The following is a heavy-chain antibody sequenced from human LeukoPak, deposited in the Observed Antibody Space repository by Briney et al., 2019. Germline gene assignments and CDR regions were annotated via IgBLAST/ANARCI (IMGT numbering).Heavy chain of an antibody. CDR1: GFTFSDTW. V-gene: IGHV3-74*01. CDR2: IRSDGSDT. CDR3: ARVKSAPFDY. Sequence: PGGSLRLSCAASGFTFSDTWMHWVRQAPGEGLVWVSRIRSDGSDTRYAESVKGRFTISRDNAKNSLYLQMNSLRAEDTAVYYCARVKSAPFDYWGQGTLVTVSS. J-gene: IGHJ4*02. D-gene: IGHD6-6*01.